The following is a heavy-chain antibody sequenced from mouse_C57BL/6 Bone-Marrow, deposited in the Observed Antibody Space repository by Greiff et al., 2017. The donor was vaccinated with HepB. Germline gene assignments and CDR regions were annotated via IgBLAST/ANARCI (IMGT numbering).Heavy chain of an antibody. CDR1: GYTFTDYY. J-gene: IGHJ4*01. CDR3: ARELGLYAMDY. Sequence: VQLQESGAELVRPGASVKLSCKASGYTFTDYYINWVKQRPGQGLEWIARIYPGSGNTYYNEKFKGKATLTAEKSSSTAYMQLSSLTSEDSAVYFCARELGLYAMDYWGQGTSVTVSS. CDR2: IYPGSGNT. V-gene: IGHV1-76*01. D-gene: IGHD4-1*01.